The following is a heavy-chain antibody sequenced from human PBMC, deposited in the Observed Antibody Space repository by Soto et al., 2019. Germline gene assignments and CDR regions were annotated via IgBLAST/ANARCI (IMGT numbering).Heavy chain of an antibody. J-gene: IGHJ5*02. Sequence: SETLSLTCAVSGGSISSSNWWSWVRQPPGKGLEWIGEIYHSGSTNYNPSLKSRVTISVDKSKNQFSLKLSSVTAADTAVYYCARVGATPRNWFDPWGQGPLVTVSS. CDR1: GGSISSSNW. V-gene: IGHV4-4*02. CDR3: ARVGATPRNWFDP. CDR2: IYHSGST. D-gene: IGHD1-26*01.